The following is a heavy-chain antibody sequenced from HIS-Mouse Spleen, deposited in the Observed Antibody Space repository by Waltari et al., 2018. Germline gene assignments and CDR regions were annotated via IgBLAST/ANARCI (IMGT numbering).Heavy chain of an antibody. V-gene: IGHV3-66*04. CDR1: GFTVSSNY. CDR2: IYSGGST. J-gene: IGHJ3*02. CDR3: ARPQSLKGFDAFDI. Sequence: EVQLVESGGGLVQPGGSLRLSCAASGFTVSSNYMSWVRQAPGKGLEWVSVIYSGGSTYYADSVKGRFTISRDNSKNTLYLQMNSLRAEDTAVYYCARPQSLKGFDAFDIWGQGTMVTVSS.